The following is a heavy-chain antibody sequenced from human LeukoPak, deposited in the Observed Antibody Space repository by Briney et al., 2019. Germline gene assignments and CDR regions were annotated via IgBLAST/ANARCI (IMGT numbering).Heavy chain of an antibody. Sequence: GGSLRLSYTAAGFTFGVYAMSWARQAPGQGLEWLGFIRSKVYGDTTEYAASVKGRFTVSRDDSNSLAYLQMNRLQTEDTAVYYCTSLVPYLDYWGQGTLVTVSS. J-gene: IGHJ4*02. CDR3: TSLVPYLDY. CDR2: IRSKVYGDTT. V-gene: IGHV3-49*04. D-gene: IGHD2-2*01. CDR1: GFTFGVYA.